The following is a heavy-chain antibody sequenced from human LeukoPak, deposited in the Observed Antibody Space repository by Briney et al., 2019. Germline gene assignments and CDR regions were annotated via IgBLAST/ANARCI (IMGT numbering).Heavy chain of an antibody. D-gene: IGHD2-2*02. Sequence: SETLSLTCTVSGGSISSGSYYWDWIRQPPGKGLEWIGDIYSSGKTNYNPSLKSRVTISVDTSKNQFSLKLSSVTAADTAVYYCARIQLGYCSSTSCYNLPGVRFDPWGQGTLVTVSS. J-gene: IGHJ5*02. V-gene: IGHV4-39*07. CDR1: GGSISSGSYY. CDR3: ARIQLGYCSSTSCYNLPGVRFDP. CDR2: IYSSGKT.